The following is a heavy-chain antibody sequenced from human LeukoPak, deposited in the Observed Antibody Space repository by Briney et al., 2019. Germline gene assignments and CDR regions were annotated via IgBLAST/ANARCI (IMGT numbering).Heavy chain of an antibody. J-gene: IGHJ4*02. CDR2: ISGDGGST. CDR1: GFTFDDYA. V-gene: IGHV3-43*02. Sequence: GRSLRLSCAASGFTFDDYAMHCVRQAPGKGQEWVSLISGDGGSTYYADSVKGRFTISRDNSKNSLYLQMNSLRTEDTALYYCAKDFYSYGNYWGQGTLVTVSS. CDR3: AKDFYSYGNY. D-gene: IGHD5-18*01.